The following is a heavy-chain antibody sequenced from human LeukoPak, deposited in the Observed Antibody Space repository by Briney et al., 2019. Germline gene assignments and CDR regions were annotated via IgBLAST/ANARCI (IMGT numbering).Heavy chain of an antibody. Sequence: GGSLRLSCAASGFTFSRYWMHWVRHTPGKGPVWVSRINSDGSSTAYADSVKGRFTISRDNAKNTLYLQMNSLRGDDTAVYYCASKVGMSGPKGWFDPWGQGTLVTVSS. J-gene: IGHJ5*02. D-gene: IGHD2-2*01. CDR3: ASKVGMSGPKGWFDP. V-gene: IGHV3-74*01. CDR2: INSDGSST. CDR1: GFTFSRYW.